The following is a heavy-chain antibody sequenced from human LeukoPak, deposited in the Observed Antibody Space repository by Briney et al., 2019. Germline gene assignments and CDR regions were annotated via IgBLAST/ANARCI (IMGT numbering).Heavy chain of an antibody. J-gene: IGHJ4*02. CDR1: GGSISSYY. D-gene: IGHD1-26*01. CDR3: ARLRSYSGSYLDY. V-gene: IGHV4-59*01. Sequence: SETLSLTCTVSGGSISSYYWSWIRQPPGKGLEWIGYIYYSGSTNYNPSLKSRVTISVDTSKNQFSLNLSSVTAAGTAVYYCARLRSYSGSYLDYWGQGTLVTVSS. CDR2: IYYSGST.